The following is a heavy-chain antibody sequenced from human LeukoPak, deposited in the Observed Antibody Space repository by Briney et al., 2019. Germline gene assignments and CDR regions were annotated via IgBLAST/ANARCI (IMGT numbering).Heavy chain of an antibody. CDR2: ISGSGGST. D-gene: IGHD2-2*01. J-gene: IGHJ3*02. Sequence: GGSLRLSCAASGFTFSSYAISRVRQAPGTGLEWVSAISGSGGSTYYADSVKGRFTISRDNSKNTLYLQMNSLRAEDTAVYYCAKEGALGYCSSTSCEDAFDIWGQGTMVTVSS. CDR1: GFTFSSYA. V-gene: IGHV3-23*01. CDR3: AKEGALGYCSSTSCEDAFDI.